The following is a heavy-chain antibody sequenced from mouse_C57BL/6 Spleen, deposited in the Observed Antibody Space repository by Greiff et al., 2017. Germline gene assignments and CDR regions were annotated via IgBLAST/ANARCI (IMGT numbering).Heavy chain of an antibody. Sequence: VQLQQSGAELARPGASVKLSCKASGYTFTSYGISWVKQRTGQGLEWIGEIYPRSGNTYYNEKFKGKATLTADKSSSTAYMELRSLTPEDSAVYFCAPITTVVDPFAYWGQGTLVTVSA. CDR3: APITTVVDPFAY. D-gene: IGHD1-1*01. CDR2: IYPRSGNT. J-gene: IGHJ3*01. V-gene: IGHV1-81*01. CDR1: GYTFTSYG.